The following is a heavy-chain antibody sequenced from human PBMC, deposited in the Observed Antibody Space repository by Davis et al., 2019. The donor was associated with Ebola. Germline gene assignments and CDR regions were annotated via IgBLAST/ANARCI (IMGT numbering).Heavy chain of an antibody. CDR1: GLTFRNFG. Sequence: GESLKISCATSGLTFRNFGMSWVRQAPGKGLEWVATIKKDGVQKFYVDSVKGRFIISRDNARNSLYLQMNSLRAEDTAVYYCARDGAAAGYDWGQGTLVTVSS. J-gene: IGHJ4*02. V-gene: IGHV3-7*01. CDR2: IKKDGVQK. CDR3: ARDGAAAGYD. D-gene: IGHD6-13*01.